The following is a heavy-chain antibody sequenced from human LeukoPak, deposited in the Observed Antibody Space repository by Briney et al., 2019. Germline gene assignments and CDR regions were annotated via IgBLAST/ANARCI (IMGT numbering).Heavy chain of an antibody. CDR2: IYYSGST. Sequence: SETLSLTCTVSGGSISSSSYYWGWIRQPPGKGLEWIGSIYYSGSTYYNPSLKSRVTISVDTSKNQFSLKLSSVTAADTAVYYCAREMATIQGYFDYWGQGTLVTVSS. J-gene: IGHJ4*02. CDR3: AREMATIQGYFDY. D-gene: IGHD5-24*01. CDR1: GGSISSSSYY. V-gene: IGHV4-39*07.